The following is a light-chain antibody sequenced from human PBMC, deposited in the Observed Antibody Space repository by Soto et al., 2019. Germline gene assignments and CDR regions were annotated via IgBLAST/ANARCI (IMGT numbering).Light chain of an antibody. CDR1: QSVSSSN. CDR3: QPYLSSPGR. CDR2: GAS. J-gene: IGKJ1*01. V-gene: IGKV3-20*01. Sequence: IGLTQSPGTLSLSPGERATLSCRASQSVSSSNLAWYRQNPGQAPRLLIYGASIRATGTPDRFSARGSGKDLKPTINGLNLDDFAVYYCQPYLSSPGRFGQGTRWIS.